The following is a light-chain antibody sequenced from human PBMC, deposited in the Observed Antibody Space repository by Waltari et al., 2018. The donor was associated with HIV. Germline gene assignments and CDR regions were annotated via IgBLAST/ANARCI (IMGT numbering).Light chain of an antibody. CDR3: TSYISSSTPV. V-gene: IGLV2-14*01. Sequence: QSALTQPASVSGSPGQSITISCPGTSSDYNSVSWYQHHTGKAPKVIIYEVSNRPSGVSNRFSGSKSGYTASLTISGLQAEDEADYFCTSYISSSTPVFGGGTKVTVL. CDR1: SSDYNS. CDR2: EVS. J-gene: IGLJ3*02.